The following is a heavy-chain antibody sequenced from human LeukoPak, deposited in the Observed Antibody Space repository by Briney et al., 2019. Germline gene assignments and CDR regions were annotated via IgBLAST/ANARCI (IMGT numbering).Heavy chain of an antibody. Sequence: GGSLRLSCATSGFTVSSNYMNWVRQPPGKGLEWVSVIYSGGSPYYADSVKGRFTISRDNSKNTVYLQMISLRPDDTAVYYCASGSGTWSPDYWGQGTLVTVSS. CDR1: GFTVSSNY. J-gene: IGHJ4*02. V-gene: IGHV3-53*05. CDR2: IYSGGSP. D-gene: IGHD3-10*01. CDR3: ASGSGTWSPDY.